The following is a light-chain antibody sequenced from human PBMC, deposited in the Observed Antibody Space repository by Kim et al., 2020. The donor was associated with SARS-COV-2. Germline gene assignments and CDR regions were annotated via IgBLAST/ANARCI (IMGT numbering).Light chain of an antibody. CDR2: AAS. CDR1: QSIGRF. CDR3: QQSFRSPNT. J-gene: IGKJ2*01. V-gene: IGKV1-39*01. Sequence: SATVGDGVTITCRASQSIGRFLNWYQQQPGKAPKLLIYAASTLQSGVPSRFSGSGSGTDFTLAITTLQPEYFASYYCQQSFRSPNTFGQGTKLEI.